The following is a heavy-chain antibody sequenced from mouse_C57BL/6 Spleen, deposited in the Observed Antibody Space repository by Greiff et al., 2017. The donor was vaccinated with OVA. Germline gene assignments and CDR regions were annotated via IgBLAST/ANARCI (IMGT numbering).Heavy chain of an antibody. D-gene: IGHD2-5*01. CDR1: GFTFSDYY. V-gene: IGHV5-16*01. CDR3: AREGDYSNHWYFDV. J-gene: IGHJ1*03. Sequence: EVKLVESEGGLVQPGSSMKLSCTASGFTFSDYYMAWVRQVPEKGLEWVANINSDGSSTYYLDSLKSRFIFSRDNAKNILYLQMSSLKSEDTATYYCAREGDYSNHWYFDVWGTGTTVTVSS. CDR2: INSDGSST.